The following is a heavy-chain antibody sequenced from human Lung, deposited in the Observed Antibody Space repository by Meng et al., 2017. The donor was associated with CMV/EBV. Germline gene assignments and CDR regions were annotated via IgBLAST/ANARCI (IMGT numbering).Heavy chain of an antibody. CDR3: ARGGRTRLRYFDWLFLFDY. CDR1: GFTFSSYW. D-gene: IGHD3-9*01. CDR2: IKQDGSEK. Sequence: GGSLRLXCEASGFTFSSYWMSWVRQAPGKGLEWVANIKQDGSEKYYVDSVKGRFTISRDNAKNSLYLQMNSLRAEDTAVYYCARGGRTRLRYFDWLFLFDYXGQGXLVTVSS. V-gene: IGHV3-7*04. J-gene: IGHJ4*02.